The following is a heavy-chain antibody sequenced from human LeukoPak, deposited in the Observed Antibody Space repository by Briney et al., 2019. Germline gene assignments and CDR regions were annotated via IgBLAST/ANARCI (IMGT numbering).Heavy chain of an antibody. CDR2: IIPIFGTA. CDR1: GGTFSSYA. J-gene: IGHJ3*02. Sequence: ASVTVSCTASGGTFSSYAISWVRQAPGQGLEWMGGIIPIFGTANYAQKFQGRVTITADESTSTAYMELSSLRSEDTAVYYCASSGSYGAFDIWGQGTMVTVSS. D-gene: IGHD1-26*01. V-gene: IGHV1-69*13. CDR3: ASSGSYGAFDI.